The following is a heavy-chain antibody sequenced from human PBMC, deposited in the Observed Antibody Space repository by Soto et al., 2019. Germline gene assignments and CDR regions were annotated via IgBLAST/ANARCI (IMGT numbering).Heavy chain of an antibody. CDR1: EFAFSSYW. D-gene: IGHD6-13*01. CDR2: IRKNGSQR. J-gene: IGHJ3*02. V-gene: IGHV3-7*05. Sequence: EVQLVESGGGLVQPGGSLTLSCAASEFAFSSYWMTWVRQAPGKGLEWVANIRKNGSQRSYLDSVMGRFTISRDNSKNPQFLQMSALGAEFTALYFCARDVSPGSSCLYFDAFDIGGQWTMFTVSS. CDR3: ARDVSPGSSCLYFDAFDI.